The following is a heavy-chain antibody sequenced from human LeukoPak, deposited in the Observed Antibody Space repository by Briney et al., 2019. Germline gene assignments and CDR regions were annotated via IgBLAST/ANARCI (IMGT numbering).Heavy chain of an antibody. Sequence: ASVKVSCKASGYTFTSYFMHWVRQAPGQGLEWMGIINPSGGSTSYAQKFQGRVTMTRDTSTSTVYMELSSLRSEDTAVYYCARDPYDSSGSYLERYGMDVWGQGTRSPSP. CDR3: ARDPYDSSGSYLERYGMDV. CDR1: GYTFTSYF. CDR2: INPSGGST. D-gene: IGHD3-22*01. J-gene: IGHJ6*02. V-gene: IGHV1-46*01.